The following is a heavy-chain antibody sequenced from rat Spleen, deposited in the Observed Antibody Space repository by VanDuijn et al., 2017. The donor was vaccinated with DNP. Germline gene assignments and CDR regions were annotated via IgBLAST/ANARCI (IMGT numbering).Heavy chain of an antibody. J-gene: IGHJ4*01. CDR3: AIWTTGYVMDA. CDR1: GFTFDYYW. Sequence: EVQLVESGGDLVQPGRSLKLSCVASGFTFDYYWMTWIRHIPGKGLEWVASITRGGATTNYRDSVKGRFTISRDNADHTLYLQMDSLRSEDTATYYCAIWTTGYVMDAWGQGTSVTVSS. V-gene: IGHV5-31*01. D-gene: IGHD1-11*01. CDR2: ITRGGATT.